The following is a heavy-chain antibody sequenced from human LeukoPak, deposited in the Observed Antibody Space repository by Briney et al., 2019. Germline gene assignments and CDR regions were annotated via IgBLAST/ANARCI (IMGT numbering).Heavy chain of an antibody. J-gene: IGHJ6*03. V-gene: IGHV3-13*01. D-gene: IGHD2-15*01. Sequence: GGSLRLSCAASGFTFSTYDMHWVRQATGKGLEWVSAVDTTGDTYYPGSVKGRFTISRENAKNSLYLQMNSLRAGDTAVYYCARDRGGGHMDVWGKGTTVTISS. CDR1: GFTFSTYD. CDR3: ARDRGGGHMDV. CDR2: VDTTGDT.